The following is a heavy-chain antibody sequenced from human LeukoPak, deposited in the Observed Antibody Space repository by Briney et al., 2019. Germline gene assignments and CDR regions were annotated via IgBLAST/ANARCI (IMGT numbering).Heavy chain of an antibody. D-gene: IGHD3-16*02. Sequence: SETLSLTCTVSGGSISSGSYYWSWIRQPAGKGLEWIGRIYTSGSTNYNPSLKSRVTISVDTSKNQFSLKLSSVTAADTAVYYCARHNYVWGSYRYRGFDYWGQGTLVTVSS. CDR3: ARHNYVWGSYRYRGFDY. CDR1: GGSISSGSYY. V-gene: IGHV4-61*02. CDR2: IYTSGST. J-gene: IGHJ4*02.